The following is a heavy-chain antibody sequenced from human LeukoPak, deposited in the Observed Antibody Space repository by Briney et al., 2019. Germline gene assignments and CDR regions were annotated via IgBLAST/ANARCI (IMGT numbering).Heavy chain of an antibody. Sequence: GGSLRLSCAASGLTVSNNYMKWVRQAPGEGLEWVSLIYSGGSTYYPDSVKGRFTISRDNPKNTVYLKMTNLRAEDTAVYYCARDRHCSGGSCSGLWGQGTLVTVSS. CDR2: IYSGGST. J-gene: IGHJ4*02. CDR1: GLTVSNNY. V-gene: IGHV3-53*01. CDR3: ARDRHCSGGSCSGL. D-gene: IGHD2-15*01.